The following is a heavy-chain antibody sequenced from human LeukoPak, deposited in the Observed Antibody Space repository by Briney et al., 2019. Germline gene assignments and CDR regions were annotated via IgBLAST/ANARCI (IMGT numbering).Heavy chain of an antibody. CDR2: INPKNGGT. D-gene: IGHD3-3*01. CDR3: AGDGGGDFWSRDYYMDV. V-gene: IGHV1-2*02. J-gene: IGHJ6*03. Sequence: GASVKVSCKPSGYTFSDHYMHWVRQAPGQGLEWMAWINPKNGGTTYAPKFQGRVTLTRDTSISTFDMELSRLTSDDTAGDYWAGDGGGDFWSRDYYMDVWGKGTTVTVS. CDR1: GYTFSDHY.